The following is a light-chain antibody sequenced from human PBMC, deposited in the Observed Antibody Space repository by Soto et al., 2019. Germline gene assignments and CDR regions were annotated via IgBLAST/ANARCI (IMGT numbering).Light chain of an antibody. V-gene: IGKV3D-15*01. Sequence: EIVMTQSPANLSVSPGERVTLSRRASQSLSNNLAWYQQKPGQAPRLLIFGASARATGIPARFSGSGSGTEFTLTISSLQSEDFAVYYCQQYNNWPPLTFGGGTKVEIK. CDR2: GAS. J-gene: IGKJ4*01. CDR1: QSLSNN. CDR3: QQYNNWPPLT.